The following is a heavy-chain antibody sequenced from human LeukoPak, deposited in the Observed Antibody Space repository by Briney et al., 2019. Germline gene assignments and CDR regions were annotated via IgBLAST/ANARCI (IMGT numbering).Heavy chain of an antibody. CDR3: ARGVAVTTRLGYLDY. CDR2: INPSGGST. D-gene: IGHD4-17*01. V-gene: IGHV1-46*01. Sequence: ASVKVPCKASGYTFISYYMHWVRQAPGQGLEWMGIINPSGGSTSYAQKFQGRVTMTRDTSTSTVYMELSSLRSEDTAVYYCARGVAVTTRLGYLDYWGQGTLVTVSS. CDR1: GYTFISYY. J-gene: IGHJ4*02.